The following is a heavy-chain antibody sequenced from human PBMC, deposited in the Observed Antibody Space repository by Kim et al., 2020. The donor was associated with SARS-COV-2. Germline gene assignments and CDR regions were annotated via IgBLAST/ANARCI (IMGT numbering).Heavy chain of an antibody. J-gene: IGHJ4*02. CDR3: ARDQAAVAGFFDY. Sequence: SQTLSLTCAISGDSVSGNGVTWNWIRQSLSRGLEWLGRTYYRSKWYNDYAVSVKSRITINSDTSKNQFSLQLNSVTPEDTAVYYCARDQAAVAGFFDYWGQGTLITVSS. V-gene: IGHV6-1*01. CDR2: TYYRSKWYN. D-gene: IGHD6-19*01. CDR1: GDSVSGNGVT.